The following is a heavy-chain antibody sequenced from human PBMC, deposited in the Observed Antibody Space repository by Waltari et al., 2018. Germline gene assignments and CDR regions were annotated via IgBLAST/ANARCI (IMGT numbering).Heavy chain of an antibody. Sequence: QITLKESGPTLVKPTQTLTLTCTFSGFSLSTSGVGVGWIRQPPGKALEWLALIYWNDDKRYSPSLKSRLTITKDNSKNQVVLTMTNMDPVDTATYYCAHRLVGFLPGLVVVPAADDAFDIWGQGTMVTVSS. J-gene: IGHJ3*02. D-gene: IGHD2-2*01. CDR3: AHRLVGFLPGLVVVPAADDAFDI. CDR1: GFSLSTSGVG. CDR2: IYWNDDK. V-gene: IGHV2-5*01.